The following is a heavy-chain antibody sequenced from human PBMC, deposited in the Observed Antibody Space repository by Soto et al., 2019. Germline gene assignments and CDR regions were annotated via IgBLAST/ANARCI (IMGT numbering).Heavy chain of an antibody. Sequence: EVRLVESGGGLVQPGGSLRLSCAASGFTFTTRWMHWVRQVPGKGLVWVSYINSDGTTTTYADSVKGRFTISRDNAKSTVYLQMNSLRVDDTAIYYCARDNSCSNDYWGQGTLVTVSS. D-gene: IGHD4-4*01. J-gene: IGHJ4*02. V-gene: IGHV3-74*01. CDR2: INSDGTTT. CDR1: GFTFTTRW. CDR3: ARDNSCSNDY.